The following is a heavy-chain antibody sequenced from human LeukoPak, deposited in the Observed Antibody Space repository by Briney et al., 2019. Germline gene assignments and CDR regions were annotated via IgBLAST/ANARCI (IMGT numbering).Heavy chain of an antibody. CDR1: GFTFSNAW. Sequence: GGSLRLSCAAFGFTFSNAWMSWVRQAPGKGLEWVGRIKSKTDGGTTDYAAPVKGRFTISRDDSKNTLYLQMNSLKTEDTAVYYCTTGMYSSGWSAFDYWGQGTLVTVSS. J-gene: IGHJ4*02. V-gene: IGHV3-15*01. CDR2: IKSKTDGGTT. CDR3: TTGMYSSGWSAFDY. D-gene: IGHD6-19*01.